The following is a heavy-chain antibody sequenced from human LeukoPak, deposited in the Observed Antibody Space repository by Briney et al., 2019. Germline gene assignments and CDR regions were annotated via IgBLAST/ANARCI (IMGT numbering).Heavy chain of an antibody. CDR1: GGTFSSYA. Sequence: SVKVSCKASGGTFSSYAISWVRQAPGQGLEWMGRIIPILGIANYAQKFQGRVTITADNSTSTAYMELSSLRSEDTAVYYCAREVTDSSGYYYFDYWGQGTLVTVSS. D-gene: IGHD3-22*01. CDR2: IIPILGIA. V-gene: IGHV1-69*04. J-gene: IGHJ4*02. CDR3: AREVTDSSGYYYFDY.